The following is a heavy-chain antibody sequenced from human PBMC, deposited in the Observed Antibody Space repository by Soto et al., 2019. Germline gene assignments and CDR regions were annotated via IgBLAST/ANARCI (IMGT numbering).Heavy chain of an antibody. CDR1: GGSISSGGYY. CDR3: AREGGIQFDI. Sequence: QVQLQESGPGLVKPSQTLSLTCTVSGGSISSGGYYWSWIRQHPGKGLEWIGYIYYSGSTYYNPSLKXXVXIXXDTSKNQFSLKLSSVTAADTAVYYCAREGGIQFDIWGQGTMVTVSS. J-gene: IGHJ3*02. CDR2: IYYSGST. D-gene: IGHD6-13*01. V-gene: IGHV4-31*01.